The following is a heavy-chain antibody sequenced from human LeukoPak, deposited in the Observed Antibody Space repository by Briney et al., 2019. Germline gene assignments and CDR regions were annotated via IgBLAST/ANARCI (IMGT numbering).Heavy chain of an antibody. CDR1: GGTFSSYA. J-gene: IGHJ4*02. CDR2: IIPILGIA. Sequence: ASVKVSCKASGGTFSSYATSWVRQAPGQGLEWMGRIIPILGIANYAQKFQGRVTITADKSTSTAYMELSSLRSEDTAVYYCAVQDGWLTPNYWGQGTLVTVSS. D-gene: IGHD2-15*01. V-gene: IGHV1-69*04. CDR3: AVQDGWLTPNY.